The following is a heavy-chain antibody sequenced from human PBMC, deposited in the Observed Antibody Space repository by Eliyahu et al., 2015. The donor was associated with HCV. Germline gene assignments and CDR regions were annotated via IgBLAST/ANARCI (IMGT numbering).Heavy chain of an antibody. Sequence: QVQLVESGGGVVQPGGSLRLSCAASGFTFSSYGMHWVRQAPGQGAGGGGLLCGVGSNKYYADSVKGRFTISRDNSKNTLYLQMNSLRAEDTAVYYCAKGLYDSSGYYLRGGYWGQGTLVTVSS. CDR1: GFTFSSYG. CDR2: LCGVGSNK. J-gene: IGHJ4*02. V-gene: IGHV3-30*02. CDR3: AKGLYDSSGYYLRGGY. D-gene: IGHD3-22*01.